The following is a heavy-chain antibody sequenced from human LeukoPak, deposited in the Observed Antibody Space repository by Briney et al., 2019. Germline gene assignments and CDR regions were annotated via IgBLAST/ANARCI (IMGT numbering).Heavy chain of an antibody. CDR2: INHSGST. Sequence: PSETLSLTCAVYGGSFSGYYWSWIRQPPGKGLEWIGEINHSGSTNYNPSLKSRVTISLDTSKNQFSLNLCSVTAADTAVYYCAREGYCSGTSCFNFNYWGQGTLVTVSS. V-gene: IGHV4-34*01. CDR3: AREGYCSGTSCFNFNY. CDR1: GGSFSGYY. D-gene: IGHD2-2*01. J-gene: IGHJ4*02.